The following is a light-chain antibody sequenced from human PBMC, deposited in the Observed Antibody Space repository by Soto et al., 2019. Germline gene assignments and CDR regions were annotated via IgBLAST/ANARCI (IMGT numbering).Light chain of an antibody. Sequence: VLTQSPATLSVPPGERATLSCRASQGVGSTLAWYQQEPGRAPRLLIYDASTRATGIPARFSGSGSGTEFTLTISSLQSADVAVHYCRTYNAWLPVRFGQGTKV. CDR3: RTYNAWLPVR. J-gene: IGKJ1*01. CDR1: QGVGST. CDR2: DAS. V-gene: IGKV3-15*01.